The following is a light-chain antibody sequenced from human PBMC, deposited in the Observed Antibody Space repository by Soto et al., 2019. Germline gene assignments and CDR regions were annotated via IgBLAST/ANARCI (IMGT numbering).Light chain of an antibody. CDR1: SSDVRGYNY. CDR3: SSYTTSSSLLYV. J-gene: IGLJ1*01. Sequence: QSALTQPASVSGSPGQSITISCTGTSSDVRGYNYVSWYQQHPGKAPKLMIYAVSNRPSGVSTRFSGSKSVNTASLTISGLHAEDEADYHCSSYTTSSSLLYVFGTGTKVTVL. V-gene: IGLV2-14*01. CDR2: AVS.